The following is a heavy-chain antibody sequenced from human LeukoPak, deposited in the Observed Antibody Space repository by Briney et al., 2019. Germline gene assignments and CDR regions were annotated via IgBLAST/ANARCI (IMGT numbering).Heavy chain of an antibody. CDR2: INTDGSST. V-gene: IGHV3-74*01. J-gene: IGHJ4*02. D-gene: IGHD3-10*01. Sequence: GGSLRLSRAASGFTFNDFWMHWVRQTPGKGLVWVSRINTDGSSTDYVDSVKGRFTISRDNAKNTLYLQMNSLSAEDTAVYYCARGMTYYYGSGKLDYWGQGTLVTVSS. CDR1: GFTFNDFW. CDR3: ARGMTYYYGSGKLDY.